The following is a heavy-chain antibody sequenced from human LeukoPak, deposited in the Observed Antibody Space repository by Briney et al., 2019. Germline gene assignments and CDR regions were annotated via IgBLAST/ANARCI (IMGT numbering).Heavy chain of an antibody. CDR2: IRYDSHLK. D-gene: IGHD3-22*01. J-gene: IGHJ4*02. V-gene: IGHV3-30*02. CDR1: GFTFNIHG. Sequence: HPGGSLRLSCAASGFTFNIHGMHWVRQPPGKGLEWMTFIRYDSHLKYYADSVKGRFTVSRDNSKNTLFLQMNSLTVEATAMYYCVKDRYYDDSGPLLESWGKGTLVTVSS. CDR3: VKDRYYDDSGPLLES.